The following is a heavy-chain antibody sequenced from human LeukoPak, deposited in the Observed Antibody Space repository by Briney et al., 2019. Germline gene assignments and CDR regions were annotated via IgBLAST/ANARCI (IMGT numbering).Heavy chain of an antibody. D-gene: IGHD5-18*01. V-gene: IGHV1-46*01. Sequence: ASVKVSCKASGYTFTGYYIHWVRQAPGQGLEWMGIINPSGGTTTYTQKFQGRVTMTRDMSTSTVYMELSSLRSEDTGVYYCAREGGDTPMVKFDSWGQGTLVTVSS. CDR3: AREGGDTPMVKFDS. J-gene: IGHJ4*02. CDR1: GYTFTGYY. CDR2: INPSGGTT.